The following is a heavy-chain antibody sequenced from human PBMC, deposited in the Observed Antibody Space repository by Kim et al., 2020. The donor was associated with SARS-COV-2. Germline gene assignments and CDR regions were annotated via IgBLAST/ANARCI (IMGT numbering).Heavy chain of an antibody. J-gene: IGHJ4*02. CDR2: IPRGGTVT. Sequence: GGSLRLSCTASGLTLSSYTVNWVRQAPGKGLEWVSSIPRGGTVTYYADSMKGRFIISRDNSKNTVYLQMNSLRDGDTALYYCVNDRGQWLGEFGSWGQGTLVTVSA. V-gene: IGHV3-23*01. D-gene: IGHD6-19*01. CDR1: GLTLSSYT. CDR3: VNDRGQWLGEFGS.